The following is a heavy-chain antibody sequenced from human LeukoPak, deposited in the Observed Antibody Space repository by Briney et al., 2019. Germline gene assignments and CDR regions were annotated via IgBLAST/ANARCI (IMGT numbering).Heavy chain of an antibody. V-gene: IGHV3-21*01. J-gene: IGHJ4*02. Sequence: GGSLRLSCAASGFTFSSYSMNWVRQAPGKGLEWVSSISSSSSYIYYADSVKGQFTISRDNAKNSLYLQLNSLRAEDTAVYYCARDYSSGYPDFDYWGQGTLVIVSS. CDR2: ISSSSSYI. CDR1: GFTFSSYS. CDR3: ARDYSSGYPDFDY. D-gene: IGHD3-22*01.